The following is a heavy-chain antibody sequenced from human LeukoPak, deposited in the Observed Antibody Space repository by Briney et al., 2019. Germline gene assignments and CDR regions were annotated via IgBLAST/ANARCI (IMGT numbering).Heavy chain of an antibody. J-gene: IGHJ4*02. Sequence: GESLRISCKGSGFSFTNYWISWVRQMPGKGLEWMGRIDPSDSYTQYSPSFQGHVTISADMSIGTVYLQWSSLKASDTAIYYCARIMTTVTKWGQGTPVTVSS. D-gene: IGHD4-17*01. V-gene: IGHV5-10-1*01. CDR1: GFSFTNYW. CDR2: IDPSDSYT. CDR3: ARIMTTVTK.